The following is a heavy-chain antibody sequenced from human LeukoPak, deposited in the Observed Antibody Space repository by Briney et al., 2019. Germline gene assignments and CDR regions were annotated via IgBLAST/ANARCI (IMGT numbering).Heavy chain of an antibody. V-gene: IGHV4-4*07. CDR3: ARDRDYAWGSYRPYFDY. J-gene: IGHJ4*02. D-gene: IGHD3-16*02. CDR1: GGSISSYY. CDR2: IYTSGST. Sequence: SETLSLTCTVSGGSISSYYWSWIRQPAGKGLEWIGRIYTSGSTNYNPSLKSRVTMSVDTSKNQFSLKLSSVTAADTAVYYCARDRDYAWGSYRPYFDYWAREPWSPSPQ.